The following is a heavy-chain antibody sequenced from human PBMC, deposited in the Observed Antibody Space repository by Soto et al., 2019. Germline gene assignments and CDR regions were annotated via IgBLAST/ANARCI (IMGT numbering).Heavy chain of an antibody. CDR3: GRGGGMHSGGIDY. CDR1: GGTFSSYS. J-gene: IGHJ4*02. CDR2: IIPIFGTA. V-gene: IGHV1-69*01. D-gene: IGHD2-15*01. Sequence: QVQLVKSGAEVKKPGSSVKVSCKAYGGTFSSYSINWVRQAPGQGLEWMGEIIPIFGTANYAQKFQGRVTITADEATSTAYMELSSLRSEETAVYYCGRGGGMHSGGIDYWGQGTLVTVS.